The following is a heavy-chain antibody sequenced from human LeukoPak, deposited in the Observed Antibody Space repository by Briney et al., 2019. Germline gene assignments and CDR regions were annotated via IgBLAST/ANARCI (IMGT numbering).Heavy chain of an antibody. CDR1: GYTFTTCA. D-gene: IGHD6-19*01. CDR3: TIGLAGDWDAFDI. J-gene: IGHJ3*02. Sequence: ASVKVSCKTSGYTFTTCAVHWVRQAPGQRLEWMGWIHADSGNTKYSQKLRGRVAIARDTSASTIYMELTSLSIEDTAVYFCTIGLAGDWDAFDIWGLGTMVTVSS. CDR2: IHADSGNT. V-gene: IGHV1-3*01.